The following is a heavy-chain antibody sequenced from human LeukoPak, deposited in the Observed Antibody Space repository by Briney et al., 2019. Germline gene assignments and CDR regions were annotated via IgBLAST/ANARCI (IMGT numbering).Heavy chain of an antibody. V-gene: IGHV3-48*01. D-gene: IGHD6-13*01. CDR2: ISSSTSSI. Sequence: GGSLRLPCAASGFTFSSRAMNWVRQAPGKGLEWVSYISSSTSSIYYADSVKGRFTISRDNAKNSLYLQMNSLRAEDTAVYYCARDSAAAGTLYFDSWGQGTLVTVSS. J-gene: IGHJ4*02. CDR3: ARDSAAAGTLYFDS. CDR1: GFTFSSRA.